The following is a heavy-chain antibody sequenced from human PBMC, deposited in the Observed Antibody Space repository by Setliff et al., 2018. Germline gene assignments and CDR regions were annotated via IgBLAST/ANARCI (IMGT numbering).Heavy chain of an antibody. J-gene: IGHJ4*02. V-gene: IGHV3-7*01. CDR1: GFTFSSYT. CDR2: IKQDGSEK. Sequence: LRLSCAASGFTFSSYTINWVRQAPGKGLEWVANIKQDGSEKYYVDSVKGRFTISRDNAKNSLYLQMNSLRAEDTAVYYCARDGGEYWGQGTLVTVSS. D-gene: IGHD3-16*01. CDR3: ARDGGEY.